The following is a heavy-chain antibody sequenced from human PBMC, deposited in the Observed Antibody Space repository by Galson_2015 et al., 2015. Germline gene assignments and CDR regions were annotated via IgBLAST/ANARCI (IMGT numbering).Heavy chain of an antibody. D-gene: IGHD6-19*01. V-gene: IGHV3-30*03. CDR2: ISYDGSNK. J-gene: IGHJ5*02. CDR1: GFPFSSYG. Sequence: LILSCAASGFPFSSYGMHWVRQAPGQGLEWVAVISYDGSNKYYADSVKGRFTISRDNSKNTLYLQMNSLRAEDTAVYYCARGSTSSGSWGQGTLVTVSS. CDR3: ARGSTSSGS.